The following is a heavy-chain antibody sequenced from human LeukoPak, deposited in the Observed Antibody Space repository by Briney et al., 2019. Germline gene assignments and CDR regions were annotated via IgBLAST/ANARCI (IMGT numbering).Heavy chain of an antibody. J-gene: IGHJ6*03. Sequence: GGSLRLSCAASGFTFSSYAMSWVRQAPGKELEWVSTISGGGGSTYYADSVKGRFTISRDNSKNTLFLQMNSLRAEDTAVYYCARVSYYGSGIYDYYFYMDVWGKGTTVTVSS. CDR3: ARVSYYGSGIYDYYFYMDV. V-gene: IGHV3-23*01. D-gene: IGHD3-10*01. CDR2: ISGGGGST. CDR1: GFTFSSYA.